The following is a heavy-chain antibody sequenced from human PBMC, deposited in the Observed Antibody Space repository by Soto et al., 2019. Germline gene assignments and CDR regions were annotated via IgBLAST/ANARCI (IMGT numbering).Heavy chain of an antibody. D-gene: IGHD3-10*01. J-gene: IGHJ6*02. CDR2: IIPIFGTA. CDR1: GGTFSSYA. V-gene: IGHV1-69*13. CDR3: ARVGITMVRDPYYYYGMDV. Sequence: GASVKVSCKASGGTFSSYAISWVRHAPGQGLEWMGGIIPIFGTANYAQKFQGRVTITAEESTSTAYMELSSLRSEDTAVYYCARVGITMVRDPYYYYGMDVWGQGTTVTVSS.